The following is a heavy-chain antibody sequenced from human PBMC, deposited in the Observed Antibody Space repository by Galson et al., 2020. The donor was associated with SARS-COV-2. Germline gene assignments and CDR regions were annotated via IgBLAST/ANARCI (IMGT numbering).Heavy chain of an antibody. V-gene: IGHV7-4-1*02. J-gene: IGHJ6*03. CDR3: ARLGYYDSSGYTQHYYYYMDV. Sequence: ASVKVSCRASGYTFTSYAMNWVRQAPGQGLEWMGWINTNTGNPTYAQGFTGRFVFSLDTSVSTAYLQISSLKAEDTAVYYCARLGYYDSSGYTQHYYYYMDVWGKGTTVTVSS. D-gene: IGHD3-22*01. CDR1: GYTFTSYA. CDR2: INTNTGNP.